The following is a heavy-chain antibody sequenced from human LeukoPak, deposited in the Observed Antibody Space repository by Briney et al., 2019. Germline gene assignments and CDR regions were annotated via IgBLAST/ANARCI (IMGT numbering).Heavy chain of an antibody. CDR2: ISYDGRNK. J-gene: IGHJ4*02. V-gene: IGHV3-30*18. CDR1: GLTFRSYG. CDR3: AKGPLRGTAAAIDY. D-gene: IGHD2-2*01. Sequence: PGRFLRLSCAASGLTFRSYGMHWVRQAPGKGLEWVAVISYDGRNKHYPDSVKGRFTISRDISTDTLWLQMDSLRTEDTAVYYCAKGPLRGTAAAIDYWGQGTLVTVSS.